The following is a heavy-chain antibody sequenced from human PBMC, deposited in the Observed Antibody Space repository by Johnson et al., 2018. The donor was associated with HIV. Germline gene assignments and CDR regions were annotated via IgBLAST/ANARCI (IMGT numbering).Heavy chain of an antibody. Sequence: VQLVESGGGLVQPGGSLRLSCAASDFTFTNNAIHWVRQAPGKGLEWVSIIYSDGSTYFADSVKGRFPISRDNSKNTLFLQMNSLRVEDTAVYYCAREIQYFTAFDIWGQGTMVTVSS. J-gene: IGHJ3*02. CDR1: DFTFTNNA. CDR3: AREIQYFTAFDI. V-gene: IGHV3-53*01. CDR2: IYSDGST. D-gene: IGHD3-9*01.